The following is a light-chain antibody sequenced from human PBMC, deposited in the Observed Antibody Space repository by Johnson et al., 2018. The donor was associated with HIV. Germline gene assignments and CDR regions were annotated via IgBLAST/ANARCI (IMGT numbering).Light chain of an antibody. CDR1: SSNIGNNY. V-gene: IGLV1-51*01. CDR3: GTWDSSLRVLYG. CDR2: DNN. Sequence: QSVLTQPPSVSAAPGQKVTISCSGSSSNIGNNYVSWYQQLPGTAPKLLIYDNNKRPSGIPDRFSGSKSGTSATLGITGLQTGDEAEYYCGTWDSSLRVLYGVGTAARGTVL. J-gene: IGLJ1*01.